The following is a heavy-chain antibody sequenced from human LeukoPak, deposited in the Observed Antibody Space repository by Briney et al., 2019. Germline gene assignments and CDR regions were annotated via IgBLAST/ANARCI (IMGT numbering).Heavy chain of an antibody. CDR2: IYYSGST. CDR3: ARHAYDWGFDY. D-gene: IGHD3-16*01. CDR1: GGSISSSSYY. Sequence: PSETLSLTCTVSGGSISSSSYYWGWIRQPPGKGLEWIGSIYYSGSTYYNPSLKSRVTISVDTSKNQFSLKLSSVTAADTAVYYCARHAYDWGFDYWGQGTLVTVSS. V-gene: IGHV4-39*01. J-gene: IGHJ4*02.